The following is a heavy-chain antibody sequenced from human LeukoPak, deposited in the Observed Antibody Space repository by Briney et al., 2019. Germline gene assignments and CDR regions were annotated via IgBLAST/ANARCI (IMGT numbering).Heavy chain of an antibody. J-gene: IGHJ6*02. CDR1: GFTFDDYA. D-gene: IGHD2/OR15-2a*01. Sequence: PGGSLRLSCAASGFTFDDYAMHWVRQAPGQGLEWVSGISWNSGSIGYADSVKGRFTISRDNAKNSLYLQMNSLRAEDTALYYCAKDGSTQSRAPYYYGMTSGAKGPRSPSP. V-gene: IGHV3-9*01. CDR2: ISWNSGSI. CDR3: AKDGSTQSRAPYYYGMTS.